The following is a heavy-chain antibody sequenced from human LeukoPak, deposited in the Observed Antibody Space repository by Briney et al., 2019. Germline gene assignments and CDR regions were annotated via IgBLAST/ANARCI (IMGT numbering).Heavy chain of an antibody. Sequence: PSETLSLTCTVSGGSISSSSYYWGWIRQPPGKGLGWIGSIYYSGSTYYNPSLKSRVTISVDTSKNQFSLKLSSVTAADTAVYYCARGYSSSWRHAFDIWGQGTMVTVSS. J-gene: IGHJ3*02. CDR1: GGSISSSSYY. D-gene: IGHD6-13*01. CDR3: ARGYSSSWRHAFDI. CDR2: IYYSGST. V-gene: IGHV4-39*07.